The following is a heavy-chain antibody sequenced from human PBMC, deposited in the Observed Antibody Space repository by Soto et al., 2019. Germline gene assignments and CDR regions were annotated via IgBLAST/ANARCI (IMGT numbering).Heavy chain of an antibody. CDR3: AREGGYDSSGQYRNWFDP. J-gene: IGHJ5*02. V-gene: IGHV4-4*07. D-gene: IGHD3-22*01. Sequence: VQLQESGPGLVKPSETLSLTCTVSGGSIGSYSCSWIRQPAGKGLEWIGRIHSSGNTNYNPTLKSRVILSVDTSKNQFSLKLSSVTAADPAVYYCAREGGYDSSGQYRNWFDPWGQGTLVTVSS. CDR1: GGSIGSYS. CDR2: IHSSGNT.